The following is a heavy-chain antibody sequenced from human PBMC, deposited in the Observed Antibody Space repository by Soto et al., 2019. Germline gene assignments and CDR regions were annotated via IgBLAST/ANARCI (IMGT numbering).Heavy chain of an antibody. V-gene: IGHV1-69*06. CDR3: ARVYYDSSGYYYTVDY. CDR2: IIPIFGTA. Sequence: QVQLVQSGAEVKKPGSSVKVSCKASGGTFSSYAISWVRQAPGQRLEWMVGIIPIFGTANYAQKLQGRVTMTADKPTSTSYIELSSLRSEDTGVYYCARVYYDSSGYYYTVDYWGEGTLVTDSS. D-gene: IGHD3-22*01. CDR1: GGTFSSYA. J-gene: IGHJ4*02.